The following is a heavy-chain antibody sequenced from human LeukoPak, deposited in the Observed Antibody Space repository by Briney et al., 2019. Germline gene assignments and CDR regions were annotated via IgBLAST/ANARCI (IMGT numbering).Heavy chain of an antibody. CDR2: IYYSGST. D-gene: IGHD3-22*01. V-gene: IGHV4-39*07. Sequence: SETLSLTCTVSGGSISSSSYYWGWIRQPPGKGLEWIGSIYYSGSTYYNPSLKSRVTISVDTSKNQFSLKLSSVTAADTAVYYCVRGPYSYDSSGCFDYWGQGTLVTVSS. CDR1: GGSISSSSYY. CDR3: VRGPYSYDSSGCFDY. J-gene: IGHJ4*02.